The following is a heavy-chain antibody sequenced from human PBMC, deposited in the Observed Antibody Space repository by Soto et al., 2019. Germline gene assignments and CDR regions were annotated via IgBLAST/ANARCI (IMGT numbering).Heavy chain of an antibody. CDR2: IYYSGST. D-gene: IGHD6-13*01. V-gene: IGHV4-30-4*01. CDR1: GGSISSGDYY. CDR3: ARAGGYSSSWYGDFDY. Sequence: QVQLQESGPGLVKPSQTLSLTCTVSGGSISSGDYYWSWIRQPPGKGLEWIGYIYYSGSTYYNPSLKSRVTISVDTSKNQFSLKLSSVTAADTAVYYCARAGGYSSSWYGDFDYWGQGTLVTVSS. J-gene: IGHJ4*02.